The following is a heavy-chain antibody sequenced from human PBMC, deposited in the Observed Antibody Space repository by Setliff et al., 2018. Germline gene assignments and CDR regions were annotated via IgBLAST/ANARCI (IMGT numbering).Heavy chain of an antibody. CDR3: VRRRTGPGGVFDY. CDR1: GGSISSSSHY. J-gene: IGHJ4*02. Sequence: PSETLSLTCTVSGGSISSSSHYWGWLRQPPGKGLEWIGSISYSGGTYYDPSLKSRLTISKDTSKNQFSLNLSSVTATDTAVYYCVRRRTGPGGVFDYWGQGTLVTVSS. D-gene: IGHD3-3*01. V-gene: IGHV4-39*01. CDR2: ISYSGGT.